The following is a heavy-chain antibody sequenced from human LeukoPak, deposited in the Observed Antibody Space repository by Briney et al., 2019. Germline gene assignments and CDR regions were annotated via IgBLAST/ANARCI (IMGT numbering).Heavy chain of an antibody. V-gene: IGHV3-21*01. CDR1: GFTFSSYS. J-gene: IGHJ4*02. CDR3: ARSLVVTAHFDY. CDR2: ISSSSSYI. Sequence: GGSLRLSCAASGFTFSSYSMNWVRQAPGKGLEWVSSISSSSSYIYYADSVKGRFTISRDNAKNSLYLQMNSLRAEDTAVYYCARSLVVTAHFDYWGQGTLVTVSS. D-gene: IGHD2-21*02.